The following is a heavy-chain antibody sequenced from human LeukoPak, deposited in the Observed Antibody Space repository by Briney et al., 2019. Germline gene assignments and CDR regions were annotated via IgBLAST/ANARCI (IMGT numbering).Heavy chain of an antibody. CDR3: ARGRSSTVTTYPNYYYYYMDV. J-gene: IGHJ6*03. V-gene: IGHV4-34*01. CDR1: GGSFSGYY. Sequence: SETLSLTCAVYGGSFSGYYWSWIRHPPGKGLEWIGEINHSGSTNYNPSLKSRVTISVDTSKNQFSLKLSSVTAADTAVYYCARGRSSTVTTYPNYYYYYMDVWGKGTTVTVSS. D-gene: IGHD4-17*01. CDR2: INHSGST.